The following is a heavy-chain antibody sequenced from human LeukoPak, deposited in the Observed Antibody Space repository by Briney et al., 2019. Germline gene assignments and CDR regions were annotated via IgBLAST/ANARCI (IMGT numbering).Heavy chain of an antibody. CDR2: ISGGGGST. J-gene: IGHJ4*02. CDR3: AKGNWRYFDY. Sequence: GGSLRLSCAASGFTFSTYVMSWVRQPPGKGLEWVSAISGGGGSTYYADSVKGRFTISRDSSKNTLYLQMNSLGADDTAVYYCAKGNWRYFDYWGQGTLVTVSS. V-gene: IGHV3-23*01. CDR1: GFTFSTYV. D-gene: IGHD1-1*01.